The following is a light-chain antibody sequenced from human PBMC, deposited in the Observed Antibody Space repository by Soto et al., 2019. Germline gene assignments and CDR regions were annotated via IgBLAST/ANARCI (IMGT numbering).Light chain of an antibody. J-gene: IGLJ2*01. CDR1: SSDVGGYNY. Sequence: QSALTQPPSASGSPGQSVTISCTGTSSDVGGYNYVSWYQQHPGKAPKLMIYEVNKRPSGVPDRFSGSKSGNTASLTVSGLQAEDEADYCWSSYAGSNNVVFGGGTKLTVL. CDR3: SSYAGSNNVV. CDR2: EVN. V-gene: IGLV2-8*01.